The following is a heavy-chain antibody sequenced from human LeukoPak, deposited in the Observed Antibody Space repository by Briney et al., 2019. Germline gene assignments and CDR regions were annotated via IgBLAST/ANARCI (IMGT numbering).Heavy chain of an antibody. Sequence: GGSLRLSCAVSGFTFTNYWMSWARQSPGKGLEWVANIYLDGSRAYYVDSVKGRFTISRDNAKNSPFLQMNSLSAEDTAVYYCGRAGPVTKDHFMDVWGKGTTVTVSS. V-gene: IGHV3-7*01. D-gene: IGHD2-2*01. CDR3: GRAGPVTKDHFMDV. CDR1: GFTFTNYW. CDR2: IYLDGSRA. J-gene: IGHJ6*03.